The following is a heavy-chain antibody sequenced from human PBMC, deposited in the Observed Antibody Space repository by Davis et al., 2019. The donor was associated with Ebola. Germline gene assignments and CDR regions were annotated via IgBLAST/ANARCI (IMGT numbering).Heavy chain of an antibody. CDR1: GGSISSYY. V-gene: IGHV4-59*12. J-gene: IGHJ6*02. Sequence: SETLSLTCTVSGGSISSYYWSWIRQPPGKGLEWIGYIYYSGSTNYNPSLKSRVTISVDTSKNQFSLKLSSVTAADTAVYYCARRGIVVVPAAFSRGYYYYGMDVWGQGTTVTVSS. CDR3: ARRGIVVVPAAFSRGYYYYGMDV. CDR2: IYYSGST. D-gene: IGHD2-2*01.